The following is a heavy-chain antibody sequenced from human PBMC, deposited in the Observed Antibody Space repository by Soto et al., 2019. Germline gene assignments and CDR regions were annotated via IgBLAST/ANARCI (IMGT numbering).Heavy chain of an antibody. J-gene: IGHJ4*02. Sequence: TSETLSLTCTVSGGSINTFYWSWVRQHAGKGLEWIGRIFSSGSTSFNPSLESRVAMSVDTSKNHFSLNLSSVTAADMAVYYCAREGSYSAYNFAHGIQLWSFDFWGQGALVTSP. V-gene: IGHV4-4*07. CDR2: IFSSGST. CDR3: AREGSYSAYNFAHGIQLWSFDF. CDR1: GGSINTFY. D-gene: IGHD5-12*01.